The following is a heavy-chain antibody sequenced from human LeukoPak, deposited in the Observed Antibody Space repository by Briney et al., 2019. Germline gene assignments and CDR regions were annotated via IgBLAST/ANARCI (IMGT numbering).Heavy chain of an antibody. CDR2: IYWHDDK. V-gene: IGHV2-5*05. Sequence: SGPTLVNPTQTLTLTCTFSGISLSTSGVGVGWIRQPPGKALEWLALIYWHDDKRYGPSLKSRLTITKDTSKNQVLLTMTNMDPVDTATYYCAHQPKLTVQLERPKWAWFDRWGRGTLVTVSS. D-gene: IGHD1-1*01. CDR1: GISLSTSGVG. J-gene: IGHJ5*02. CDR3: AHQPKLTVQLERPKWAWFDR.